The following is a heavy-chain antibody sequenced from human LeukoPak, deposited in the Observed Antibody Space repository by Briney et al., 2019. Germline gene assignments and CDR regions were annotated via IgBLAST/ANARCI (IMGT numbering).Heavy chain of an antibody. V-gene: IGHV4-38-2*02. CDR3: ASRLQYCGGDCYFPPRPTNWYFDL. CDR1: GYSISSGYY. CDR2: INHSGST. D-gene: IGHD2-21*02. Sequence: SETLSLTCTVSGYSISSGYYWGWIRQPPGKGLEWIGSINHSGSTYYNPSLKSRVTISVDTSKNQFSLKLSSVTAADTAVYYCASRLQYCGGDCYFPPRPTNWYFDLWGRGTLVTVSS. J-gene: IGHJ2*01.